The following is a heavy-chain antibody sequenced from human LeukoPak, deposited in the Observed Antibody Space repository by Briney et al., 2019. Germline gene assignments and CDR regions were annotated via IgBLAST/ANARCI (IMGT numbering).Heavy chain of an antibody. CDR1: GFTFSSYS. Sequence: PGGSLRLSCAASGFTFSSYSMNWVRQAPGKGLEWVSSISSSSSYIYYADSVKGRFTISRDNAKNSLYLQMNSLRAEDTAVYYCARGITTGTNPKHDYWGQGTLVTVSS. J-gene: IGHJ4*02. CDR3: ARGITTGTNPKHDY. CDR2: ISSSSSYI. V-gene: IGHV3-21*01. D-gene: IGHD1-7*01.